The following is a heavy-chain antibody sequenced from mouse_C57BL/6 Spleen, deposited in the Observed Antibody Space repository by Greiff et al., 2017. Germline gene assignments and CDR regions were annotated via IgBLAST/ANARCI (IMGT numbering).Heavy chain of an antibody. CDR1: GYAFSSYW. Sequence: QVQLQQSGAELVKPGASVKISCKASGYAFSSYWMNWVKQRPGKGLEWIGQIYPGDGDTNYNGKVKGKATLTADKSSSTAYMQLSSLTSEDSAVYFCARGLWERYFDVWGTGTTVTVSS. J-gene: IGHJ1*03. CDR2: IYPGDGDT. CDR3: ARGLWERYFDV. D-gene: IGHD1-1*02. V-gene: IGHV1-80*01.